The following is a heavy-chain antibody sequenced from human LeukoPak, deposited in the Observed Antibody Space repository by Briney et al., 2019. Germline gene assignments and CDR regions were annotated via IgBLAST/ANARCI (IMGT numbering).Heavy chain of an antibody. Sequence: GGSLRLSCAASEFSVGSNYMTWVRQAPGKGLEWVSLIYSGGSTYYADSVKGRFTISRDNSKNTLYLQMTSLRAEDTALYYCAKDATAVPGTVYMDVWGKGTTVTISS. J-gene: IGHJ6*03. CDR3: AKDATAVPGTVYMDV. V-gene: IGHV3-66*01. CDR2: IYSGGST. CDR1: EFSVGSNY. D-gene: IGHD6-13*01.